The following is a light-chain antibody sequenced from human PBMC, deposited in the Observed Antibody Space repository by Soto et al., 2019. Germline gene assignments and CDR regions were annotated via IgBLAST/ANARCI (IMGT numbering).Light chain of an antibody. J-gene: IGLJ1*01. V-gene: IGLV2-14*01. CDR3: SSYTSSSTPCV. Sequence: QSALTQPASVSGSPGQSITISCTGTSSDVGGYNYVSWYQQHPGKAPKLMIYEVSNRPSGVSNRFSGSKSGNTASLTISGLQAEDEAEYYCSSYTSSSTPCVFGTGTKVTVL. CDR2: EVS. CDR1: SSDVGGYNY.